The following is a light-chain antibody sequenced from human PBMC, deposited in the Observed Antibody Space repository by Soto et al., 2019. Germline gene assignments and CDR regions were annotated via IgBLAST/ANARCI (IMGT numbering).Light chain of an antibody. CDR1: SSDVGEYDY. Sequence: QSALTQPRSVSGSLGQSVTISCTGTSSDVGEYDYVSWYQHNPGKAPKLIIYEVTNRPSGVSYRFSGSKSGNTASLIISGLQAEDEADYYCSSYTSSSAPHVVFGGGTKLTVL. V-gene: IGLV2-14*01. CDR2: EVT. CDR3: SSYTSSSAPHVV. J-gene: IGLJ2*01.